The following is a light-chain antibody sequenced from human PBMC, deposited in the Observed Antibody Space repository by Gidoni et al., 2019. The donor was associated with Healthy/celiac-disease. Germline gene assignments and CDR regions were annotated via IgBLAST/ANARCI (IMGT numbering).Light chain of an antibody. CDR1: SSDVGSYNL. Sequence: QSALPQPASVFWSHGQSITISCTGTSSDVGSYNLVSWYQQHPGKAPKLMIYEGSKRPSGVSNRFSGSKSGNTASLTISGLQAEDEADYYCCSYAGSSTWVFGGGTKLTVL. CDR3: CSYAGSSTWV. V-gene: IGLV2-23*01. J-gene: IGLJ3*02. CDR2: EGS.